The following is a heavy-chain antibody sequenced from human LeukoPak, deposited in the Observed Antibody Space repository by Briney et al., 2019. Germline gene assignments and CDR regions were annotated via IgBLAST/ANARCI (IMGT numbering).Heavy chain of an antibody. CDR2: LYSGSDT. V-gene: IGHV3-53*01. D-gene: IGHD3-3*02. CDR3: ARVGDHFHWYLDL. Sequence: GGSLRLSCAASGFSFSLNYMSWVRQAPGKGLEWVSILYSGSDTYYADSVKGRFTISRDSSKNMLFLHMNSLRAEDTAVYYCARVGDHFHWYLDLWGRGTLVTVSS. J-gene: IGHJ2*01. CDR1: GFSFSLNY.